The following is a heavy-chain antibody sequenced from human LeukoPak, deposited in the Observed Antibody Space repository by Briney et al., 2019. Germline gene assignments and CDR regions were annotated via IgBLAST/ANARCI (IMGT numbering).Heavy chain of an antibody. CDR1: GFTLSSHW. J-gene: IGHJ3*01. CDR3: AKGRRTFIVVVIDAFDV. D-gene: IGHD3-22*01. CDR2: IKKDGSEK. Sequence: GGSLRLSCAAPGFTLSSHWMSWVRQAPGKGLEWVANIKKDGSEKYYVDAVKGRFTISRDNAKTSLYLQMNSLRAEDTAVYYCAKGRRTFIVVVIDAFDVWGQGTMVTVSS. V-gene: IGHV3-7*03.